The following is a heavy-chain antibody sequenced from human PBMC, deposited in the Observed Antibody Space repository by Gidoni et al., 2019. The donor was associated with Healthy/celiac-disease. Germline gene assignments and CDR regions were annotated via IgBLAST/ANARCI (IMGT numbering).Heavy chain of an antibody. CDR1: GFTFDDYA. Sequence: EVQLVESGGGLVQPGRSLRLSCAASGFTFDDYAMHWVRQAPGKGLEWVSGISWNSGSIGYADSVKGRFTISRDNAKNSLYLQMNSLRAEDTALYYCAKGHYSGYDYGMDVWGQGTTVTVSS. CDR2: ISWNSGSI. J-gene: IGHJ6*02. V-gene: IGHV3-9*01. CDR3: AKGHYSGYDYGMDV. D-gene: IGHD1-26*01.